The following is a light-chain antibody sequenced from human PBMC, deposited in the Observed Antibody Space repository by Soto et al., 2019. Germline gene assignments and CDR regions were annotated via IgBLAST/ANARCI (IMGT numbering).Light chain of an antibody. J-gene: IGLJ2*01. V-gene: IGLV2-11*01. CDR3: YSYVGTYTFEVL. Sequence: QSALTQPRSVSGSPGQSVTISCTGTSSDVGGHNYVSWYQQHPGKAPKLIIYDVNKRPSGVPDRFSGSKSGNTASLTISGLQTEDEADYYCYSYVGTYTFEVLFGGGTKLTVL. CDR1: SSDVGGHNY. CDR2: DVN.